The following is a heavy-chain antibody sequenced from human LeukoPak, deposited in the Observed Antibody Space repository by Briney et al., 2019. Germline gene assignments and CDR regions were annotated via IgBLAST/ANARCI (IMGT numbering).Heavy chain of an antibody. Sequence: PSETLSLTCTVSGGSISSSSYYWGWIRQPPGKGLEWIGSIYYSGSTYYNPSLKSRVTISVHTSKNQFSLKLSSVTAADTAVYYCARRSVPVIATTKGGGRYNWFDPWGQGTLVTVSS. CDR1: GGSISSSSYY. J-gene: IGHJ5*02. V-gene: IGHV4-39*01. CDR3: ARRSVPVIATTKGGGRYNWFDP. D-gene: IGHD3-16*02. CDR2: IYYSGST.